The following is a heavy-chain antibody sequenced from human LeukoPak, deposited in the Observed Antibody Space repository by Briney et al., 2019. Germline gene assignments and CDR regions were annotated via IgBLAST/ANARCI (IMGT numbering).Heavy chain of an antibody. Sequence: GASVKVSCKASGYTFTSYDINWVRQASGQGLGGLGWFNPNSVNTGFTQKFQGRVTVTRSTSISTAYMELSSLTSDDTAVYYCARTSTGTRGGYDVWGQGTLVTVSS. CDR1: GYTFTSYD. CDR3: ARTSTGTRGGYDV. CDR2: FNPNSVNT. J-gene: IGHJ4*02. D-gene: IGHD1-1*01. V-gene: IGHV1-8*01.